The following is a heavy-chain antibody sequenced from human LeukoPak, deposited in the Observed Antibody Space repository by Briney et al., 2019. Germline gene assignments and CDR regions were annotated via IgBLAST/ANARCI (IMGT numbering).Heavy chain of an antibody. J-gene: IGHJ4*02. V-gene: IGHV6-1*01. D-gene: IGHD3-22*01. CDR2: TYCRSKWYN. CDR1: GDSVSSNSAA. CDR3: ARDRTYYYDSSGYPTFDY. Sequence: SQTLSLTCAISGDSVSSNSAAWNWIRQSPSRGLEWLGRTYCRSKWYNDYAVSVKSRITINPDTSKNQFSLQLNSVTPEDTAVYYCARDRTYYYDSSGYPTFDYWGQGTLVTVSS.